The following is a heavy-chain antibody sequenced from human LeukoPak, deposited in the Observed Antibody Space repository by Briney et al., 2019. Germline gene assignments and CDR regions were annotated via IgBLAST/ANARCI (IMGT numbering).Heavy chain of an antibody. Sequence: SETLSLTCTVSGGSIRSWNDYWGWIRQPPGKVLEYIGSIYYTGTTYYKSSLKSRVTISVDPSRNQFSLRLTSVTAADTAVYYCARDHGYANWFDPWGQGTLVTVSS. CDR3: ARDHGYANWFDP. CDR1: GGSIRSWNDY. V-gene: IGHV4-39*07. D-gene: IGHD5-18*01. J-gene: IGHJ5*02. CDR2: IYYTGTT.